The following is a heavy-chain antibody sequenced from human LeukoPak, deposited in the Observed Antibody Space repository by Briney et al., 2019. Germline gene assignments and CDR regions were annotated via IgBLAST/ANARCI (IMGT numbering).Heavy chain of an antibody. J-gene: IGHJ4*02. D-gene: IGHD3-22*01. CDR2: ISTSGST. CDR1: GGSISSYY. CDR3: ARVRYSDSSVLTRKRSYYFDY. V-gene: IGHV4-4*07. Sequence: PSETLSLTCTVSGGSISSYYWSWIRQPAGKGLESIGHISTSGSTNYIPSLKSRVTMSVDTSKNQFSLKLSSVTAADTAVYYCARVRYSDSSVLTRKRSYYFDYWGQGTLVTVSS.